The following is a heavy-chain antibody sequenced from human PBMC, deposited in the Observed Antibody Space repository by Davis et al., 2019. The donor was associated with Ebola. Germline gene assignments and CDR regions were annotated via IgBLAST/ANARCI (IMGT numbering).Heavy chain of an antibody. V-gene: IGHV1-69*13. D-gene: IGHD4-17*01. CDR1: GYTFTSYG. J-gene: IGHJ4*02. CDR2: IIPIFGTA. CDR3: ARDRDDYGDLHFDY. Sequence: SVKVSCKASGYTFTSYGISWVRQAPGQGLEWMGGIIPIFGTANYAQKFQGRVTITADESTSTAYMELSSLRSEDTAVYYCARDRDDYGDLHFDYWGQGTLVTVSS.